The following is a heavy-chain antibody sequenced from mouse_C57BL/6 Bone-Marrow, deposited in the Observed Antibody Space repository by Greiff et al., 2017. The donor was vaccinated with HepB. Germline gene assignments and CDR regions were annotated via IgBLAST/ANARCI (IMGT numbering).Heavy chain of an antibody. CDR1: GFTFSTSG. CDR3: ARDRFDYYFDY. D-gene: IGHD2-14*01. V-gene: IGHV5-6*01. CDR2: INTGGTYT. J-gene: IGHJ2*01. Sequence: EVKLMESGGDLVKPGGSLKLSCVTSGFTFSTSGMSWVRQTPDKRLEWVATINTGGTYTYYPDSVKGRFPISKDTAKSTLFLQMSSLKSDDTAIYYCARDRFDYYFDYWGQGTTLTVSS.